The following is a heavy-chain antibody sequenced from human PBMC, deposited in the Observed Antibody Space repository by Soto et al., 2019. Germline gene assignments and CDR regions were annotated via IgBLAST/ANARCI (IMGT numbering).Heavy chain of an antibody. J-gene: IGHJ4*02. D-gene: IGHD6-19*01. V-gene: IGHV3-73*01. CDR2: IRSKTNSYAT. Sequence: GGSLRLSCAASGFTFGCSAMHWVRQSSGKGLEWVGHIRSKTNSYATAYAESVKGRFTISRDDSMNTAYLQMNSLKTEDTAVYFCTRQTDAVQWLVVPTDYNFDYWGQGTLVTVSS. CDR3: TRQTDAVQWLVVPTDYNFDY. CDR1: GFTFGCSA.